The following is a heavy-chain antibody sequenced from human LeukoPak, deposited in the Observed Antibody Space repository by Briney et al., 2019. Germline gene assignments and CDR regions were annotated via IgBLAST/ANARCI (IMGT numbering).Heavy chain of an antibody. V-gene: IGHV4-39*01. D-gene: IGHD1-26*01. Sequence: SETLSLTCAVSGGSITTTDFDWAWIRQPPGQGFEWIATISSSGKAYYYPSLMSRVTISVDTSKNQFSLDVTSVTAADTGLFHCARFKGGTGFDYWGRGILVIVS. J-gene: IGHJ4*02. CDR3: ARFKGGTGFDY. CDR1: GGSITTTDFD. CDR2: ISSSGKA.